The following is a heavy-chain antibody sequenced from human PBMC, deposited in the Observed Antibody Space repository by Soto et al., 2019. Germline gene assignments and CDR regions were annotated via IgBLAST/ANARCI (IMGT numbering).Heavy chain of an antibody. J-gene: IGHJ6*02. CDR1: GDSVSSNSAA. D-gene: IGHD6-19*01. CDR3: ARGVIAVARRRPSDYYYYYGMEV. V-gene: IGHV6-1*01. Sequence: PSQTLSLTCAISGDSVSSNSAAWNWIRQSPSRGLEWLGRTYYRSKWYNDYAVSVKSRITINPDTSKNQFSLQLNSVTPEDTAVYYCARGVIAVARRRPSDYYYYYGMEVWGQLTTVTVAS. CDR2: TYYRSKWYN.